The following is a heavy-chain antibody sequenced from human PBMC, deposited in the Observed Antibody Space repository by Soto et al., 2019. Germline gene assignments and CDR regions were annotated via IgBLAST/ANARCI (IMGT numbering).Heavy chain of an antibody. CDR1: GFTFSSYG. CDR2: ISYDGSNK. V-gene: IGHV3-30*18. CDR3: AKGAAVRGVIGYYGMDV. Sequence: GGSLRLSCAASGFTFSSYGMHWVRQAPGKGLEWVAVISYDGSNKYYADSVKGRFTISRDNSKNTLYLQMNSLRAEDTAVYYCAKGAAVRGVIGYYGMDVWGQGTTVTVSS. D-gene: IGHD3-10*01. J-gene: IGHJ6*02.